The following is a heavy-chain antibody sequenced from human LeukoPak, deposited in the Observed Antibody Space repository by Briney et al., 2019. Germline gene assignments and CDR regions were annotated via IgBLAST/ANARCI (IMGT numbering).Heavy chain of an antibody. Sequence: ASVKVSCKASGYTFTSYYMHWVRQAPGQGLEWMGIINPSGGSTSYAQKFQGRVTMTRDMSTSTVYMELSSLRSEDTAVYYCAKGVAAAGTGRDFDYWGQGTLVTVSS. J-gene: IGHJ4*02. CDR1: GYTFTSYY. D-gene: IGHD6-13*01. CDR3: AKGVAAAGTGRDFDY. CDR2: INPSGGST. V-gene: IGHV1-46*01.